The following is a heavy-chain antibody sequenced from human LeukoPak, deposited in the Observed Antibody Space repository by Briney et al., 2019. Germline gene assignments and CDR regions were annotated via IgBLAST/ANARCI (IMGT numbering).Heavy chain of an antibody. CDR2: FDPEDGET. Sequence: ASVTVSCKVCGYTLTELSMHWVRPAAGKGREWMGGFDPEDGETHYAQKFQGRLTMTEDTSTDTAYMELSSLRAEDTVVYYCASPIAARPGYYYYYMDVWGKGTSVTVSS. CDR1: GYTLTELS. CDR3: ASPIAARPGYYYYYMDV. D-gene: IGHD6-6*01. V-gene: IGHV1-24*01. J-gene: IGHJ6*03.